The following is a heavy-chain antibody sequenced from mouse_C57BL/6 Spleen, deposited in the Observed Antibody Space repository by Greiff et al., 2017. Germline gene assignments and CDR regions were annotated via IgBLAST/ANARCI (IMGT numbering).Heavy chain of an antibody. CDR1: GYSFTGYF. V-gene: IGHV1-20*01. J-gene: IGHJ2*01. D-gene: IGHD1-1*01. Sequence: EVQLQQSGPELVKPGDSVKISCKASGYSFTGYFMNWVMQSHGKSLEWIGRIIPYNGDTFYNQKFKGKATLTVDKSSSTADMERRSRTSEDSAVYYCARSTTVALDYWGQGTTLTVSS. CDR3: ARSTTVALDY. CDR2: IIPYNGDT.